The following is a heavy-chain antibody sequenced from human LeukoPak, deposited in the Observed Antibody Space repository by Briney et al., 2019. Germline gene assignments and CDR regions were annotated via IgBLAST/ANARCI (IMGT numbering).Heavy chain of an antibody. CDR2: IKSKTDGGTT. CDR3: TTVEKKGKVKEYYYYGMDV. CDR1: GFTFSNAW. D-gene: IGHD2-21*01. V-gene: IGHV3-15*07. Sequence: GGSLRLTCAASGFTFSNAWMNWVRQAPGKGLEWVGRIKSKTDGGTTDYAAPVKGRFTISRDDSKSTLYLQMNSLKTEDTAVYYCTTVEKKGKVKEYYYYGMDVWGQGTTVTVSS. J-gene: IGHJ6*02.